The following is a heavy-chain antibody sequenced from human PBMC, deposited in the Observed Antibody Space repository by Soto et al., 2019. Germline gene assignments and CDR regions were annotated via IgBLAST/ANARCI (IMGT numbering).Heavy chain of an antibody. CDR1: GFTFSRYW. CDR2: INSDGSSI. CDR3: ARSYEALSHDY. D-gene: IGHD3-16*01. J-gene: IGHJ4*02. V-gene: IGHV3-74*01. Sequence: DVQLVESGGGLVQPGGSLRLSCAASGFTFSRYWMHWVRQAPGKGLVWVSRINSDGSSINYADSVKGRFIISRDNAKNTLHLKMYSLRAEDTAVYYCARSYEALSHDYWRQGTLFTVSS.